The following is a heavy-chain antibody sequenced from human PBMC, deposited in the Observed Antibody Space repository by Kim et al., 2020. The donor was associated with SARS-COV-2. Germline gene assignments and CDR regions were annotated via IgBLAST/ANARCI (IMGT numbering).Heavy chain of an antibody. CDR2: IYYSGST. V-gene: IGHV4-31*03. CDR1: GGSISSGGYY. J-gene: IGHJ3*02. Sequence: SETLSLTCTVSGGSISSGGYYWSWIRQHPGKGLEWIGYIYYSGSTYYNPSLKSRVTISVDTSKNQFSLKLSSVTAADTAVYYCASSSTHHGDYDPGDAFDIWGQGTMVTVSS. CDR3: ASSSTHHGDYDPGDAFDI. D-gene: IGHD4-17*01.